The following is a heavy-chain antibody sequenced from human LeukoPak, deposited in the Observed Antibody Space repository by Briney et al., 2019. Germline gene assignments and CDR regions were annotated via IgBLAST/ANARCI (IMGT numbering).Heavy chain of an antibody. D-gene: IGHD5-24*01. CDR1: GFIFRSHG. Sequence: GGSLRLSCAASGFIFRSHGMNWVRQAPGKGLEWVSGISPSGDITYYADSVKGRFTISRDNSKNKVYLHMNSLGAGDTAVYFCAKDDAWLQYNDWGQGTLVTVSS. CDR2: ISPSGDIT. J-gene: IGHJ4*02. CDR3: AKDDAWLQYND. V-gene: IGHV3-23*01.